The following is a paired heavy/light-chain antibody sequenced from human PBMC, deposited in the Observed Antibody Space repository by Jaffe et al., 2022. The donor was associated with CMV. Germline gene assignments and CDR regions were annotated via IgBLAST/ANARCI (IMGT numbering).Light chain of an antibody. CDR1: QNINSW. CDR3: HQYNYYPRT. CDR2: GAS. J-gene: IGKJ2*01. Sequence: DIQMTQSPSTLSASVGDRVTITCRASQNINSWLAWYQQKPGKAPNLLIYGASALQGGVPSRFSGSGSGTEFTLTISSLQPDDFATYYCHQYNYYPRTFGQGTKLEIK. V-gene: IGKV1-5*03.
Heavy chain of an antibody. CDR2: INADGFST. CDR3: AKGSPGNSHDPYYFDY. CDR1: GFAFSRYA. D-gene: IGHD5-18*01. J-gene: IGHJ4*02. Sequence: EVQLLESGGGLVQPGGPLRLSCAASGFAFSRYAMTWVRRSPGEGLEWLSSINADGFSTYYTDSVRGRLTISRDNSKNTLFLQMDSLRAEDTAIYYCAKGSPGNSHDPYYFDYWGQGTLVTVSS. V-gene: IGHV3-23*01.